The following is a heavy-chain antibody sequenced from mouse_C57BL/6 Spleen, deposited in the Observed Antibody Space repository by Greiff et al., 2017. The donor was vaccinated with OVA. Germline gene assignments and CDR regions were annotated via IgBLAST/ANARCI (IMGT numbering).Heavy chain of an antibody. D-gene: IGHD1-1*01. V-gene: IGHV1-64*01. CDR2: IHPNSGST. Sequence: QVQLQQPGAELVKPGASVKLSCKASGYTITSYWMHWVKQRPGQGLEWIGMIHPNSGSTNYNEKFKSKATLTVDKSSSTAYMQLSSLTSEDSAVYYCARQGGSSFAWFAYWGQGTLVTVSA. CDR3: ARQGGSSFAWFAY. J-gene: IGHJ3*01. CDR1: GYTITSYW.